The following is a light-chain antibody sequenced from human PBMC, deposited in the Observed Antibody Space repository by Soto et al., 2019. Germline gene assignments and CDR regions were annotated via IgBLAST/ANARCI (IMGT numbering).Light chain of an antibody. J-gene: IGLJ2*01. V-gene: IGLV2-8*01. CDR2: EVN. CDR1: SSDVGGYNY. Sequence: QSALTQPPSASGSPGQSVTISCTGTSSDVGGYNYVSWYQQHPGKAPKLMISEVNKRPSGVPERFSGSKSGNTASLTVSGLQAEDEADYYCSSYAGSRIVVFGGGTKLTVL. CDR3: SSYAGSRIVV.